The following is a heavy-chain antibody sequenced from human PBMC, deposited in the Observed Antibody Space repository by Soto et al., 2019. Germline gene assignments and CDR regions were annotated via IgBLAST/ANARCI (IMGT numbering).Heavy chain of an antibody. CDR3: ARSYDFWSGHYFDY. CDR2: ISSSSSTI. J-gene: IGHJ4*02. D-gene: IGHD3-3*01. CDR1: GFTFSSYS. Sequence: EVQLVESGGGLVQPGGSLRLSCAASGFTFSSYSMNWVRQAPGKGLEWVSYISSSSSTIYYADSVKGRFTISRDNAKNSLYLQMNSLRDEDTAVYYCARSYDFWSGHYFDYWGQGTLVTVSS. V-gene: IGHV3-48*02.